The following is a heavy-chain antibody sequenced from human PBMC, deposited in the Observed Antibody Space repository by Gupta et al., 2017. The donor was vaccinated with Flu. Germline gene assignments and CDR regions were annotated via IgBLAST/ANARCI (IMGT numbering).Heavy chain of an antibody. CDR1: GFSFSSAY. V-gene: IGHV3-15*01. CDR2: LKSEADGGTA. D-gene: IGHD3-10*01. Sequence: EVQLVESGGGWVKPGGSLRLSCAASGFSFSSAYMNWVRQAPGKGLEWVGRLKSEADGGTADYAPPVKGRFTISRDDSKNTLWLQMKSLRTEDTAVYYCTTDSSGGITFDIWGQGTPVTVST. J-gene: IGHJ3*02. CDR3: TTDSSGGITFDI.